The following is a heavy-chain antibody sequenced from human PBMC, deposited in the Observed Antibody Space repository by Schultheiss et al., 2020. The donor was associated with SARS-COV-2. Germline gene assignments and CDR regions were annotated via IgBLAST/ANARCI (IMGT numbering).Heavy chain of an antibody. CDR3: TTDPWGVYDAFDI. D-gene: IGHD3-10*01. J-gene: IGHJ3*02. CDR1: GFTFSSYA. CDR2: IKSKTDGGTT. V-gene: IGHV3-15*01. Sequence: GGSLRLSCAASGFTFSSYAMSWVRQAPGKGLEWVGRIKSKTDGGTTDYAAPVKGRFTISRDDSKNTLYLQMNSLKTEDTAVYYCTTDPWGVYDAFDIWGQGTMVTVSS.